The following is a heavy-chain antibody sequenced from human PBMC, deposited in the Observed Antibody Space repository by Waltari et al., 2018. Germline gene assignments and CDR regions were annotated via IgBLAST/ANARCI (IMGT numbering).Heavy chain of an antibody. D-gene: IGHD5-18*01. Sequence: QVQRVESGGGVVQPGGSLRLSCAASGFTFRSHGMHWVRQAPGKGLEWVAFIRHDGTKKYSADSVKGRFTISRDNSKNTLYLQMNSLRAEDTAVYYCAKEGGLFAGYGSFDYWGQGTLVTVSS. CDR1: GFTFRSHG. J-gene: IGHJ4*02. V-gene: IGHV3-30*02. CDR2: IRHDGTKK. CDR3: AKEGGLFAGYGSFDY.